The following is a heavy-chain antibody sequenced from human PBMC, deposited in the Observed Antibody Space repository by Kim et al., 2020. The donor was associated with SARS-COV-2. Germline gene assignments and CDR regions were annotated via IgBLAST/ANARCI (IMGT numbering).Heavy chain of an antibody. D-gene: IGHD5-18*01. Sequence: GGSLRLSCSASGFTFSSYSMSWVRQAPGKGLEWVSAISRSGGSTYYADSVKGRFTISRDNSKNTLYLQMNSLRAEDTAVYYCAKSKDTAMPYYYDDMDVWGQGTTVTVSS. CDR1: GFTFSSYS. V-gene: IGHV3-23*01. J-gene: IGHJ6*02. CDR3: AKSKDTAMPYYYDDMDV. CDR2: ISRSGGST.